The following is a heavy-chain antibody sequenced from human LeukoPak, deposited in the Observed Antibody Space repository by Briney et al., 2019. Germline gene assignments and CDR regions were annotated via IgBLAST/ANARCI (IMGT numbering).Heavy chain of an antibody. CDR3: ARDGPAQMVEFDN. V-gene: IGHV1-2*02. J-gene: IGHJ4*02. Sequence: ASVKVSCKASGYTFSGSGWYLYWLRQAPGQGLERLGWIYPNNGATSYAQKFQGRVAMTRDTSVSTAYMELSRLRPDDTAVYFCARDGPAQMVEFDNWGQGTLVTVSS. CDR2: IYPNNGAT. CDR1: GYTFSGSGWY. D-gene: IGHD3-10*01.